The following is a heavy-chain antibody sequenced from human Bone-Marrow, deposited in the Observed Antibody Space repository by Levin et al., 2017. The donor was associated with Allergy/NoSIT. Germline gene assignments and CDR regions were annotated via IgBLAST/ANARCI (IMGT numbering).Heavy chain of an antibody. CDR3: ARTLGYCSSDGCYYYFDS. D-gene: IGHD2-2*01. V-gene: IGHV4-38-2*01. CDR1: NYSINSAFH. J-gene: IGHJ4*02. CDR2: IDPSGNT. Sequence: RSQTLSLTCAVSNYSINSAFHWGWIRQPPGKGLEWIGSIDPSGNTYYNPSLKSRVTISMDTSENQFSLRLTSVTAADTAVYYCARTLGYCSSDGCYYYFDSWGQGTLVTVSS.